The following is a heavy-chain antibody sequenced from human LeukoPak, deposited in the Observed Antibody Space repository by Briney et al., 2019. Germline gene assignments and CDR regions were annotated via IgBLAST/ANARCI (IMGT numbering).Heavy chain of an antibody. CDR2: IYSGGST. J-gene: IGHJ4*02. D-gene: IGHD5-24*01. CDR1: GFTVSSNY. V-gene: IGHV3-53*01. Sequence: PGGSLRLSCAASGFTVSSNYMSWVRQAPGKGLEWVSVIYSGGSTYYADSVKGRFTISRHNSRDTLYVQMHSLRAEDAAVYYCAKSHSEAQRGYFDYWGQGTLVTVSS. CDR3: AKSHSEAQRGYFDY.